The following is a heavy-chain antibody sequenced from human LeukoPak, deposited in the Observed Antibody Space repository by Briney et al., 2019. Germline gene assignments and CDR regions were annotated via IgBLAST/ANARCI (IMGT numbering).Heavy chain of an antibody. CDR1: GFTFNNYA. CDR2: ISSNGGST. V-gene: IGHV3-64*01. D-gene: IGHD6-13*01. J-gene: IGHJ4*02. CDR3: ARAGGEGTAAGTYYVY. Sequence: GGSPRLSCAASGFTFNNYAMSWVRQAPGKGLEYVSAISSNGGSTYYANSVKGRFTISRDNSKNTLYLQMGSLRAEDMAVYYCARAGGEGTAAGTYYVYWGQGTLVTVSS.